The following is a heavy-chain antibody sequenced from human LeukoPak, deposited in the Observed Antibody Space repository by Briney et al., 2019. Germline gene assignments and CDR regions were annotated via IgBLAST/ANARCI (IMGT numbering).Heavy chain of an antibody. V-gene: IGHV3-7*03. CDR1: GFTFNIHW. CDR3: AKEGRSLQTY. J-gene: IGHJ4*02. D-gene: IGHD5-24*01. CDR2: IKEDGTET. Sequence: LGGSLRLSCAASGFTFNIHWMSWVRLAPGKGLEWVANIKEDGTETYYVDSVKGRFTISRDNAKNSLYLQMNSLRVEGTAVYYCAKEGRSLQTYWGQGTLVTVSS.